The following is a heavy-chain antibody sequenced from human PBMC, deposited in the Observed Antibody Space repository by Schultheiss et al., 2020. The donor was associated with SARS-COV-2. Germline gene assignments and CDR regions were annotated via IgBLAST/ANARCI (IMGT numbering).Heavy chain of an antibody. Sequence: GGSLRLSCAAYGFTFSSYGMHWVRQAPGKGLEWVEVIWYDGSNKYYADSVKGRFTISRDNSKNTLYLQMNSLRAEDTAVYYCARSGLWFGELSHYYYYGMDVWGQGTTVTVSS. CDR1: GFTFSSYG. CDR3: ARSGLWFGELSHYYYYGMDV. D-gene: IGHD3-10*01. V-gene: IGHV3-33*01. CDR2: IWYDGSNK. J-gene: IGHJ6*02.